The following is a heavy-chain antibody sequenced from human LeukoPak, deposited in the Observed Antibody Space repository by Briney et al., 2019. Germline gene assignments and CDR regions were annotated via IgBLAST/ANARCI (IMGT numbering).Heavy chain of an antibody. CDR2: ISKNSDLK. Sequence: GGSLRLSCAASGFTFSSDSMNWVRQAPGKGLEWVSYISKNSDLKSHADSVKGRFTIFRDNAKNSLFLQMNSLRAEDTAVYYCAKDLAAAGTAEGDWFDPWGQGTLVTVSS. D-gene: IGHD6-13*01. CDR1: GFTFSSDS. J-gene: IGHJ5*02. CDR3: AKDLAAAGTAEGDWFDP. V-gene: IGHV3-48*04.